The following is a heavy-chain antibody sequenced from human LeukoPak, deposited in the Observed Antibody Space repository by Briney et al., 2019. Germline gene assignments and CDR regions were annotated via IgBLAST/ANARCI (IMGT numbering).Heavy chain of an antibody. CDR1: GFTFSSYA. D-gene: IGHD2-15*01. Sequence: GGSLRLSCAASGFTFSSYAMSWVRQAPGKGLEWVSSISGSGNRTYYADSVEGRFTISRDNSKNTLFLQMNSLRAEDTAVYYCAKNLYCGGGSCYPSALGMDAWGQGTTVTVSS. CDR3: AKNLYCGGGSCYPSALGMDA. V-gene: IGHV3-23*01. CDR2: ISGSGNRT. J-gene: IGHJ6*02.